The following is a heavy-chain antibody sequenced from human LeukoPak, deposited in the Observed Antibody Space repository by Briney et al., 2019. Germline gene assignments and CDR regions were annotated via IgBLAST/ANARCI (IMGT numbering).Heavy chain of an antibody. J-gene: IGHJ4*02. V-gene: IGHV3-30*04. CDR1: GFTFSSYA. CDR3: ASSSYGYLANDY. Sequence: GRSLRLSCAASGFTFSSYAMHWVRQAPGKGLKWVAVISYDGSNKYYADSVKGRFTISRDNSKNTLYLQMNSLRAEDTAVYYCASSSYGYLANDYWGQGTLVTVSS. D-gene: IGHD5-18*01. CDR2: ISYDGSNK.